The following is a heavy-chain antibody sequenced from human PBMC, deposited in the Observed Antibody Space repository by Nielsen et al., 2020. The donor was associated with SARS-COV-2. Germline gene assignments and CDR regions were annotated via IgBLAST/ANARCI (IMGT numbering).Heavy chain of an antibody. V-gene: IGHV4-39*01. CDR1: GGSVSDTSYY. Sequence: SETLSLTCTVSGGSVSDTSYYWGWIRQSPGKGLEWIESIYYGRSTNYNPSLKSRVTISVDTSRMQFSLNLTSVTAADTAVYYCARGVGATPVASWGPGALVTVSS. CDR2: IYYGRST. CDR3: ARGVGATPVAS. D-gene: IGHD1-26*01. J-gene: IGHJ5*01.